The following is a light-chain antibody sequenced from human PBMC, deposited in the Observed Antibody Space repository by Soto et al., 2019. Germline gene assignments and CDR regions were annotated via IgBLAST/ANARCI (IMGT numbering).Light chain of an antibody. CDR1: QDIGNY. J-gene: IGKJ4*01. V-gene: IGKV1-33*01. CDR3: QQHDSLPLT. CDR2: DAS. Sequence: DIQMTQSPYSLSASVGDRVTVTCRASQDIGNYLCWYQQKLGKAPKLLIYDASYLEAGVPSRFSGSGSGTDFTFTISSLQPEDFATYYCQQHDSLPLTFGGGTKVDIK.